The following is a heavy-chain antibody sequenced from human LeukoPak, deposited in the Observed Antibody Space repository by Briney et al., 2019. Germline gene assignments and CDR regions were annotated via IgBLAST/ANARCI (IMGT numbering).Heavy chain of an antibody. J-gene: IGHJ4*02. CDR1: GFRFSYFA. V-gene: IGHV3-30*15. CDR2: ISYDGSKK. CDR3: ARDTDWLAIIQYYCDL. Sequence: PGGSLRLSCSPSGFRFSYFAMHWVRQAPGKGLEWVALISYDGSKKDYADSVKGRFTISRDNSKNTLVLQMSSLRTEDTAVYYCARDTDWLAIIQYYCDLWGRGTLVTVSS. D-gene: IGHD3/OR15-3a*01.